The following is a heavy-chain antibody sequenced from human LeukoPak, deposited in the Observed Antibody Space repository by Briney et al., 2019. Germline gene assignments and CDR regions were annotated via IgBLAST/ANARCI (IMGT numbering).Heavy chain of an antibody. D-gene: IGHD1-26*01. CDR3: ARGEYSGSYYYFAY. CDR1: GYTFTSYD. J-gene: IGHJ4*02. V-gene: IGHV1-8*01. Sequence: GASVKVSCKASGYTFTSYDTNWVRQAPGQGLEWMGWMNPNTANTGYAQKFQGRATITRNTSISTSYMELNSLRSEDTAVYYCARGEYSGSYYYFAYWGQGTLVTVSS. CDR2: MNPNTANT.